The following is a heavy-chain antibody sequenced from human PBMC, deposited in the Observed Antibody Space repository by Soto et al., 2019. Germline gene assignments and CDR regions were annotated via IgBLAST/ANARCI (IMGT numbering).Heavy chain of an antibody. J-gene: IGHJ6*03. Sequence: QVQLQESGPGLVKPSGTLSLTCAVSSGSISSSNWWSWVRQPPGKGLEWIGEIYHSGSTNYNPSLKRRVTISVDKSKNQFYLKLSSVTAADTAVYYCARGYCSSTSCYYYYYMDVWGKGTTVTVSS. V-gene: IGHV4-4*02. CDR2: IYHSGST. D-gene: IGHD2-2*01. CDR1: SGSISSSNW. CDR3: ARGYCSSTSCYYYYYMDV.